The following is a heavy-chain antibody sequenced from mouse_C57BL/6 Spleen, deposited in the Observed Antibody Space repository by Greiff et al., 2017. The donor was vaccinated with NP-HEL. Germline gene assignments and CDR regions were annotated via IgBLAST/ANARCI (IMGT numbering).Heavy chain of an antibody. CDR2: INPGSGGT. J-gene: IGHJ3*01. D-gene: IGHD2-4*01. Sequence: QVQLQQSGAELVRPGTSVKVSCKASGYAFTNYLIEWVKQRPGQGLEWIGVINPGSGGTNYNEKFKGKATLTADKSSSTAYMQLSSLTSEDSAVYFCARRKGIYYEFAYWGQGTLVTVSA. CDR1: GYAFTNYL. CDR3: ARRKGIYYEFAY. V-gene: IGHV1-54*01.